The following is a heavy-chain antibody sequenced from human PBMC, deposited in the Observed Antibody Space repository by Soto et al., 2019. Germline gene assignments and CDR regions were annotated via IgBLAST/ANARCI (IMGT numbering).Heavy chain of an antibody. CDR3: ARAAAAGPLHYYYGMDV. J-gene: IGHJ6*02. V-gene: IGHV1-2*02. Sequence: ASVKVSCKASGYTFTGYYMHWVRQAPGQGLEWMGWINPSSGGTNYAQKFQGRVTMTRDTSISTAYMELSRLRSDDTAVYYCARAAAAGPLHYYYGMDVWGQGTTVTVSS. CDR2: INPSSGGT. CDR1: GYTFTGYY. D-gene: IGHD6-13*01.